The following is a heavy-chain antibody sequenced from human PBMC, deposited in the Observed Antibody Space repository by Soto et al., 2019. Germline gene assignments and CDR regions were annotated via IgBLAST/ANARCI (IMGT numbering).Heavy chain of an antibody. V-gene: IGHV4-4*02. CDR1: GGSISSSNW. Sequence: ASETLSLTCAVSGGSISSSNWWSWVRQPPGKGLEWIGEIYHSGSTNYNPSLKSRVTISVDKSKNQFSLKLSSVTAADTAVYYCARSEEVMATITHWGQGTLVTVSS. D-gene: IGHD5-12*01. J-gene: IGHJ4*02. CDR3: ARSEEVMATITH. CDR2: IYHSGST.